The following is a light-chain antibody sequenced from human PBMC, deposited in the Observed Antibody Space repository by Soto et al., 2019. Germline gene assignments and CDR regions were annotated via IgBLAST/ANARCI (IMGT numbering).Light chain of an antibody. V-gene: IGKV1-39*01. CDR3: QQSYSSPYT. CDR2: ATS. Sequence: DIQMTQSPSSLSASVGDRVTITCRASQTISSYLHWYQQKPGKDPRLLIYATSNLNGGVPSRFSGSGSGTDFSLTISSLQPDDFVTYYCQQSYSSPYTFGQGTNLDI. J-gene: IGKJ2*01. CDR1: QTISSY.